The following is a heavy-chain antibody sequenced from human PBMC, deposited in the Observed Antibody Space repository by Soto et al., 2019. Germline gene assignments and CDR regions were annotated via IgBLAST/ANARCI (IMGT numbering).Heavy chain of an antibody. CDR3: ARDASDCGGDCYSSSAFDI. CDR1: GGSISSGGYY. D-gene: IGHD2-21*02. J-gene: IGHJ3*02. V-gene: IGHV4-31*03. CDR2: IYYSGST. Sequence: PSETLSLTCTVSGGSISSGGYYWSWIRQHPGKGLEWIGYIYYSGSTYYNPSLKSRVTISVDTSKNQFSLKLSSVTAADTAVYYCARDASDCGGDCYSSSAFDIWGQGTMVTVS.